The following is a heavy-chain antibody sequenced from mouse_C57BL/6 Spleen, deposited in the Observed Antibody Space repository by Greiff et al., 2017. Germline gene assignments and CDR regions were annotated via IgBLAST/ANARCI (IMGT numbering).Heavy chain of an antibody. CDR3: AGWWDRYYYAMDY. CDR2: ISNGGGST. D-gene: IGHD1-1*02. V-gene: IGHV5-12*01. J-gene: IGHJ4*01. Sequence: EVMLVESGGGLVQPGGSLKLSCAASGFTFSDYYMYWVRQTPEKRLEWVAYISNGGGSTYYPDTVKGRFTISRANAKNTLYLQMSRLKSEDTAMYCCAGWWDRYYYAMDYWGQGTSGTVSS. CDR1: GFTFSDYY.